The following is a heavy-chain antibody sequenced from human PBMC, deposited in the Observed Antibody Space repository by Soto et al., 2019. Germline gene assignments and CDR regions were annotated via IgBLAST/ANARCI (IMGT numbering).Heavy chain of an antibody. Sequence: PSETLSITCSFSGGTISAYYWNWIRQSPGKGLDWIGYIHYSGSTSYNRSLESRVTISLNPSKTQFSLTLSSVTAADTAFYYCARNPKDFWNGYYFDSWGQGTLVTV. CDR2: IHYSGST. CDR3: ARNPKDFWNGYYFDS. CDR1: GGTISAYY. D-gene: IGHD3-3*01. V-gene: IGHV4-59*01. J-gene: IGHJ4*02.